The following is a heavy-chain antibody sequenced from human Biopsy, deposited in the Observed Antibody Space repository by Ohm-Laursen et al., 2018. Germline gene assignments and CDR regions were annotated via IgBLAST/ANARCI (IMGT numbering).Heavy chain of an antibody. J-gene: IGHJ4*02. CDR3: ARGRLRAVARFDY. CDR2: INHSGST. D-gene: IGHD6-19*01. CDR1: GGSFSGYY. Sequence: SDTLSLTCAVYGGSFSGYYWSWIRQPPGKWLEWIGEINHSGSTNYNPSLKSRVTISVDTSKNQFSLKLSSVTAADTAVYYCARGRLRAVARFDYWGQGTLVTVSS. V-gene: IGHV4-34*01.